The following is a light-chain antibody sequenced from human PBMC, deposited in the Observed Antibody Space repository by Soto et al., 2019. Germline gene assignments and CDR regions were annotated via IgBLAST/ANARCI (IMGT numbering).Light chain of an antibody. CDR3: AAWDDNLSGVV. V-gene: IGLV1-47*02. J-gene: IGLJ3*02. Sequence: QSVLTQPPSGSGTAGQGVTISCSGSRSNIGNNYVYWYQQVPGTAPKLLVNSINERPSGVPDRFSGSKSGTSASLAVSGLRSEDEADYYCAAWDDNLSGVVFGGGSKLTVL. CDR1: RSNIGNNY. CDR2: SIN.